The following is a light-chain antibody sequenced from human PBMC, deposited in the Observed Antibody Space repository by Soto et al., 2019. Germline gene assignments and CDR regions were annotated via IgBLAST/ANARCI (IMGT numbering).Light chain of an antibody. V-gene: IGLV1-44*01. CDR2: TDN. CDR3: ATWDDSLKGPV. CDR1: SSNIGGQP. J-gene: IGLJ3*02. Sequence: QTVVTQPPSASGTPGQSVAISCSGSSSNIGGQPVNWYQHLPGTAPKLLIFTDNRRPSGVPDRFSGSKSGTSASLAITGLQSEDEADYYCATWDDSLKGPVFGGGTKLTVL.